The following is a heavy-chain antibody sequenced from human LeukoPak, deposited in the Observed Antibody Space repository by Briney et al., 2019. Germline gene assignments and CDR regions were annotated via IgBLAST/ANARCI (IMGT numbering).Heavy chain of an antibody. CDR2: ISGSGGIT. J-gene: IGHJ5*02. V-gene: IGHV3-23*01. Sequence: GGPLRLSCAASGLTFSSYAMSWARHPPGKGLEWVSGISGSGGITYYADSVKARFTISRDNSKNTLYLQMNSLRAEDTAVYYSAKSPLDPQNWFDPWGQGTLVTVSS. CDR1: GLTFSSYA. CDR3: AKSPLDPQNWFDP.